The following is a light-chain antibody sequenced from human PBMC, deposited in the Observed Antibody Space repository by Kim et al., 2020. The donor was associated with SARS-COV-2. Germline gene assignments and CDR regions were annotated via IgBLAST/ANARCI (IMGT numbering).Light chain of an antibody. J-gene: IGLJ3*02. CDR1: SSDVGGYDY. CDR2: DVT. CDR3: SSYTSSSTLEV. Sequence: QSITISCTGTSSDVGGYDYVSWYQQHPGKAPKLMIYDVTNRPSGVSNRFSGSKSGNTASLTISGLQPEDEADYYCSSYTSSSTLEVFGGGTQLTVL. V-gene: IGLV2-14*03.